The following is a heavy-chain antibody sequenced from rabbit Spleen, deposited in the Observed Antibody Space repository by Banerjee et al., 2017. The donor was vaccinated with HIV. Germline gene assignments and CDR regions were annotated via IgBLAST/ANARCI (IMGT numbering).Heavy chain of an antibody. V-gene: IGHV1S45*01. CDR3: ARDTGSSFSSYGMDL. CDR2: IYGGDGSST. J-gene: IGHJ6*01. CDR1: GFSFSNIYY. Sequence: QEQLEESGGDLVQPEGSLTLTCTASGFSFSNIYYMCWVRQAPGKGLEWIACIYGGDGSSTAYANWAKGRFTISKTSSTTVTLQMTSLTAADTATYFCARDTGSSFSSYGMDLWGPGTLVTVS. D-gene: IGHD8-1*01.